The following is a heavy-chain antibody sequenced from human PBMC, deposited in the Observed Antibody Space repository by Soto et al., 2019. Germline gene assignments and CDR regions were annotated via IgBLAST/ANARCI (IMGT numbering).Heavy chain of an antibody. V-gene: IGHV4-4*07. CDR1: GGTISSNY. D-gene: IGHD2-2*01. Sequence: PSETLSLTCTACGGTISSNYCSWLRQPAGKELEWIGRIYTSGSTNYNPSLKSRVTMSVDTSKNQFSLKLSSVTAADTAVYYCVRGHVVPAAISYYYYGMDVWGQGTTVTVS. CDR3: VRGHVVPAAISYYYYGMDV. J-gene: IGHJ6*02. CDR2: IYTSGST.